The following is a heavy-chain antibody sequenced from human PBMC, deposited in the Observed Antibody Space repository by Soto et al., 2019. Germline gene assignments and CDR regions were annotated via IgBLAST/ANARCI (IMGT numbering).Heavy chain of an antibody. J-gene: IGHJ4*02. D-gene: IGHD5-12*01. CDR1: GFTFSSYG. Sequence: QVQLVESGGGVVQPGRSLRLSCAASGFTFSSYGMHWVRQAPGKGLEWVAVISYDGSNKYYADSVKGRFTISRDNSKNTLYLQVNSLRAEDTAVYYCAKMNKVARFLDYWGQGTLVTVSS. CDR2: ISYDGSNK. V-gene: IGHV3-30*18. CDR3: AKMNKVARFLDY.